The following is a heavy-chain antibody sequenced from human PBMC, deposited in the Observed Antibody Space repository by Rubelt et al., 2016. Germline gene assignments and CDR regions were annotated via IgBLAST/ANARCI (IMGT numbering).Heavy chain of an antibody. Sequence: VAVISYDGSNKYYADSVKGRFTISRDNSKNTLYLQMNSLRAEDTAVYYCASATVTTLFYYYYYGMDVWGRGTTVTVSS. J-gene: IGHJ6*02. V-gene: IGHV3-30*01. CDR2: ISYDGSNK. D-gene: IGHD4-17*01. CDR3: ASATVTTLFYYYYYGMDV.